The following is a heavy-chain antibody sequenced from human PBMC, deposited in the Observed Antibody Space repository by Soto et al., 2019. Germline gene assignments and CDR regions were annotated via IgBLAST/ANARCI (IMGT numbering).Heavy chain of an antibody. Sequence: ASVKVSCKACGYTFTGYYMHWVRQAPGQGLEWMGWINPNSGGTNYAQKFQGWVTMTRDTSISTAYMELSRLRSDDTAVYYCARDRYENMSTDSHYCMEVWGQGTTVTVSS. CDR2: INPNSGGT. V-gene: IGHV1-2*04. CDR3: ARDRYENMSTDSHYCMEV. D-gene: IGHD2-15*01. CDR1: GYTFTGYY. J-gene: IGHJ6*02.